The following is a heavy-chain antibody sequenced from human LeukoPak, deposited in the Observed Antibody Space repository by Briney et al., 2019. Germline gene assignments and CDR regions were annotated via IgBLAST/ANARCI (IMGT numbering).Heavy chain of an antibody. CDR1: GGSISSYY. V-gene: IGHV4-4*07. Sequence: SETLSLTCTVSGGSISSYYWSWIRQPAGKGLEWIGRIYTSGSTNYNPSLKSRVTMSVDTSKNQFSLKLSSVTAADTAVYYCARGLLATVVRGQSWFDPWGQGTLVTVSS. CDR3: ARGLLATVVRGQSWFDP. J-gene: IGHJ5*02. CDR2: IYTSGST. D-gene: IGHD3-10*01.